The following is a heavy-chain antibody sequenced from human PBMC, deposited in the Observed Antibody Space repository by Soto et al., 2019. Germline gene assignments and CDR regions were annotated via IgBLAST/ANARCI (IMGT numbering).Heavy chain of an antibody. J-gene: IGHJ6*02. V-gene: IGHV4-59*01. CDR2: IYYSGST. CDR3: ARAPRDYYYGMDV. Sequence: PSETLSLTCTVSGGSISSYYWSWIRQPPGKGLEWIGYIYYSGSTNYNPSLKSRVTISVDTSKNQFSLKLSSVTAADTAVYYCARAPRDYYYGMDVWGQGTTVTV. CDR1: GGSISSYY.